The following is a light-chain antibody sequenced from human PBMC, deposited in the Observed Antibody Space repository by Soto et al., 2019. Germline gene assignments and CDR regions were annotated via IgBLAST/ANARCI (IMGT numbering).Light chain of an antibody. Sequence: QSVLTQPASVSGSPGQSITISCTGTSSDVGGYNYVSWYQQHPGKAPKLMIYEVSNRPSGVSNRFSGSKSGNTASLTISGLQAEDEADYYCSSYTSSSTPNFGTGTKVTVL. V-gene: IGLV2-14*01. J-gene: IGLJ1*01. CDR3: SSYTSSSTPN. CDR1: SSDVGGYNY. CDR2: EVS.